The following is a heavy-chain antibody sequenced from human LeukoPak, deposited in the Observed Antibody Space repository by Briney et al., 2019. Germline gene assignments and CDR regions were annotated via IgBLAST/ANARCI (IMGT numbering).Heavy chain of an antibody. D-gene: IGHD3-9*01. J-gene: IGHJ4*02. CDR3: AGSGGILTGPLGY. CDR2: ISSSGSTI. Sequence: NAGGSLRLSCAASGFTFSDYYMSWIRQAPGKGLEWVSYISSSGSTIYYADSVKGRFTISRDNAKDSLYLQMNSLRAEDTAVYYCAGSGGILTGPLGYWGQGTLVTVSS. V-gene: IGHV3-11*01. CDR1: GFTFSDYY.